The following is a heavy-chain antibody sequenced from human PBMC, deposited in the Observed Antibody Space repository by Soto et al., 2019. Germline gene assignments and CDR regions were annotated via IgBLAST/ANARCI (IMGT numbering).Heavy chain of an antibody. CDR2: INAGNGNT. D-gene: IGHD3-22*01. CDR3: ARAPITMIIVVSYYFDY. Sequence: QVQVVQSGAEEKKPGASVKVSCKASGYTFTNYAMHWVRQAPGQRLEWMGWINAGNGNTKYSQKFQDRITITRDTSASTAYMELSSLRSEDTAVYYCARAPITMIIVVSYYFDYWGQGTLVTVSS. J-gene: IGHJ4*02. V-gene: IGHV1-3*05. CDR1: GYTFTNYA.